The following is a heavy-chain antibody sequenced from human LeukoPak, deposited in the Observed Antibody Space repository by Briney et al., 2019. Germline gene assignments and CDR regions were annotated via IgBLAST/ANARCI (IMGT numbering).Heavy chain of an antibody. CDR1: GYTFTGYY. Sequence: ASVKVSCKASGYTFTGYYMHWVRQAPGQGLEWMGWINPNSGGTNYAQKFQGRVTMTRDTSISTAYTELSRLRSDDTAVYYCARDRGLWFGEFDPWGQGTLVTVSS. CDR3: ARDRGLWFGEFDP. J-gene: IGHJ5*02. CDR2: INPNSGGT. D-gene: IGHD3-10*01. V-gene: IGHV1-2*02.